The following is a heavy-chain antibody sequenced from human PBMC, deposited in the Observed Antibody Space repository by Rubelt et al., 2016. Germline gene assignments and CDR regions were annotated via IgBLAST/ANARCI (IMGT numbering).Heavy chain of an antibody. CDR2: IYYSGNT. V-gene: IGHV4-39*01. Sequence: QLQLQESGPGLVKPWETLSLTCTVSGDSISRSSYYWGWIRQPPGQGLEWIGSIYYSGNTYYNPSLKSRVTIPVDTSKNQFSLKVSSVTAADTAVYYWADLPGGWGKGTTVTVSS. CDR1: GDSISRSSYY. CDR3: ADLPGG. J-gene: IGHJ6*04.